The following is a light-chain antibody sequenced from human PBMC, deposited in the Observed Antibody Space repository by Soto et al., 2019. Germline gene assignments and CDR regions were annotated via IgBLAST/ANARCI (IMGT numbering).Light chain of an antibody. CDR2: EAS. CDR1: HDISTY. CDR3: QQLNTLPFT. V-gene: IGKV1-9*01. J-gene: IGKJ5*01. Sequence: DIQLTQSPSLLSASVGDRVTLPCRASHDISTYLAWYQEKPGKAPKVMIYEASTLQSGVPSRFSGSGAGTEFTLTISGLLPEDFATYHCQQLNTLPFTFGQGTRLEIK.